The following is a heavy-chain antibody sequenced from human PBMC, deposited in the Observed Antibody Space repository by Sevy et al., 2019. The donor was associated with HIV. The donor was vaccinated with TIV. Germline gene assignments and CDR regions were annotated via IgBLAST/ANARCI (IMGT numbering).Heavy chain of an antibody. Sequence: GGSLRLSCAASGFTVSSNYMSWVRQAPGKGLEWVSVIYSGGSAYYADSVKGRFTISRDNSKNTLYLQMNSLRAEDTAVYYCARSTYDSGGYYFDPWGQGTLVTVSS. V-gene: IGHV3-53*01. J-gene: IGHJ5*02. D-gene: IGHD3-22*01. CDR2: IYSGGSA. CDR3: ARSTYDSGGYYFDP. CDR1: GFTVSSNY.